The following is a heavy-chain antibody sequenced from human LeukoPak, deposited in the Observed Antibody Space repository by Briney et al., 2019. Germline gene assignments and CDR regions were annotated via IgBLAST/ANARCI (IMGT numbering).Heavy chain of an antibody. CDR2: IIPILGIA. Sequence: SVTVSCKASGGTVSSYAISWVRQAPGQGLEWMGRIIPILGIANYAQKFQARVTITADKSTSTAYMALSSLRSEDTAVYYCARGGGDGHEPGYYWGQGTLVTVSS. D-gene: IGHD3-10*01. J-gene: IGHJ4*02. CDR1: GGTVSSYA. V-gene: IGHV1-69*04. CDR3: ARGGGDGHEPGYY.